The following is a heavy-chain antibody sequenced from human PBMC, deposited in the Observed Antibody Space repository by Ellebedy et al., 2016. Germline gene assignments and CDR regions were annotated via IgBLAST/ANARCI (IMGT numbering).Heavy chain of an antibody. CDR3: SSGSYPGFDF. CDR1: GYSFNTYW. CDR2: IYRGDSET. J-gene: IGHJ4*02. D-gene: IGHD3-10*01. Sequence: GESLKISXKTSGYSFNTYWIGWVRQMPGKGLEWMGMIYRGDSETRYNPSFEGQVTFSLYTSNNTAHLHWSSLKASDTALYFCSSGSYPGFDFWGQGTLVTVSS. V-gene: IGHV5-51*01.